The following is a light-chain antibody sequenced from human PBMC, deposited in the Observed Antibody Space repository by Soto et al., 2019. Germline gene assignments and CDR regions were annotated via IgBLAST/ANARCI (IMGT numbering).Light chain of an antibody. CDR3: CSYAGSSYV. J-gene: IGLJ1*01. CDR1: SSDVGGYNY. Sequence: QSALTQPRSVSGSPGQSVTISCTGTSSDVGGYNYVSWYQQHPGKAXXLXXXXXXXXXXXXXXXFSGSKSGNTASLTISGXXXXXXXXYYCCSYAGSSYVFGTGTKVTVL. V-gene: IGLV2-11*01. CDR2: XXX.